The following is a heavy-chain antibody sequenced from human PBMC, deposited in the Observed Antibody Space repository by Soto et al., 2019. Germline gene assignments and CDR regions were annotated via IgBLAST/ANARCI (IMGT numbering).Heavy chain of an antibody. Sequence: QVQLVQSGAEVKKPGSSVKVSCKASGGTFSSYAISWVRQAPGQGLEWMGGIIPIFGTANYAQKFQGRVTITADKSTSTDYMELSSLRSDDTAVYYCASNSAQNKGYYDSSGYSTFDYWGQGTLVTVSS. CDR3: ASNSAQNKGYYDSSGYSTFDY. CDR1: GGTFSSYA. D-gene: IGHD3-22*01. CDR2: IIPIFGTA. J-gene: IGHJ4*02. V-gene: IGHV1-69*06.